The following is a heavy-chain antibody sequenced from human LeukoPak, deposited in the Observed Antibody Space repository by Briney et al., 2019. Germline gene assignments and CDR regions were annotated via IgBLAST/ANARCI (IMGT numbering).Heavy chain of an antibody. J-gene: IGHJ4*02. D-gene: IGHD5-24*01. CDR3: AKSPDGYNPIDY. Sequence: GGSLRLSCAASRFTFSSYWMSWVRQAPGKGLEWVANIKQDGSEKYYVDSVKGRFTISRDNAKNSLYLQMNSLRGEDTALYYCAKSPDGYNPIDYWGQGTLVTVSS. CDR1: RFTFSSYW. CDR2: IKQDGSEK. V-gene: IGHV3-7*03.